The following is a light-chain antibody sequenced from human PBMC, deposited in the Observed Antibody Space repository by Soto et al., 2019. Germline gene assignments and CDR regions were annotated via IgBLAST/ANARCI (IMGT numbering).Light chain of an antibody. CDR3: QQYNNLPRT. CDR2: GAS. J-gene: IGKJ4*01. Sequence: EIVLTQSPGTLSLSPGERATLSCRASQSVSNKYFAWYQQKPGQAPRLLIYGASSRATDIPARFSGSGSGTEFTLTISSLQSDDYAVYYCQQYNNLPRTFGGGTKVDIK. V-gene: IGKV3-15*01. CDR1: QSVSNKY.